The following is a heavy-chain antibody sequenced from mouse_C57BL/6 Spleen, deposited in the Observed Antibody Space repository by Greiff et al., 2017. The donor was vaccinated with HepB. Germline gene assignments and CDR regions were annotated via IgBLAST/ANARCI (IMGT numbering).Heavy chain of an antibody. D-gene: IGHD1-1*01. J-gene: IGHJ1*03. CDR1: GYTFTDYE. V-gene: IGHV1-15*01. CDR2: IDPETGGT. CDR3: TRKRITTVEGYFDV. Sequence: SGAELVRPGASVTLSCKASGYTFTDYEMHWVKQTPVHGLEWIGAIDPETGGTAYNQKFKGKAILTADKSSSTAYMELRSLTSEDSAVYYCTRKRITTVEGYFDVWGTGTTVTVSS.